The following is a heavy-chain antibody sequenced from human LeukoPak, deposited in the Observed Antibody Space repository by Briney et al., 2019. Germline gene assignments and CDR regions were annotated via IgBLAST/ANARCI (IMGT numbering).Heavy chain of an antibody. CDR1: GFTFSDHY. CDR3: ARAGAFSPHDLDS. D-gene: IGHD7-27*01. J-gene: IGHJ4*02. Sequence: PGGSLRLCCAASGFTFSDHYIDWVRQAPGKGLEWVGRTRNKAKSYTTEYAASVKGRFTISRDDSENSLYLQMNSLKTEDTAVYYCARAGAFSPHDLDSWGQGTLVTVSS. V-gene: IGHV3-72*01. CDR2: TRNKAKSYTT.